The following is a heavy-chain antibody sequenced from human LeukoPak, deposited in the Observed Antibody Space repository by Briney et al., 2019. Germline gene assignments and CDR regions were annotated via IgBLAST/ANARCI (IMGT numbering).Heavy chain of an antibody. CDR1: GGSISGSSYY. V-gene: IGHV4-61*05. J-gene: IGHJ6*02. CDR3: ARHGGVVPAANLSGWSSSGTFRYYYYYGMDV. CDR2: IYYSGST. Sequence: SETLSLTCTVSGGSISGSSYYWSWIRQPPGKGLEWIGYIYYSGSTNYNPSLKSRVTISVDTSKNQFSLKLSSVTAADTAVYYCARHGGVVPAANLSGWSSSGTFRYYYYYGMDVWGQGTTVTVSS. D-gene: IGHD2-2*01.